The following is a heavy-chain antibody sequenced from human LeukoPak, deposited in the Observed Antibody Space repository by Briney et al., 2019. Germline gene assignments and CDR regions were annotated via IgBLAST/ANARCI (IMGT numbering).Heavy chain of an antibody. CDR2: INPNIGAT. Sequence: ASVKVSCKASGYTFTGYFIHRVRQAPGQGLERMGWINPNIGATKYARKSQGRVTMTRDTSISTAYMELSRLRSDDTAVYYCARAPDYYDSSGYFPYWGQGTLVTVSS. J-gene: IGHJ4*02. V-gene: IGHV1-2*02. D-gene: IGHD3-22*01. CDR3: ARAPDYYDSSGYFPY. CDR1: GYTFTGYF.